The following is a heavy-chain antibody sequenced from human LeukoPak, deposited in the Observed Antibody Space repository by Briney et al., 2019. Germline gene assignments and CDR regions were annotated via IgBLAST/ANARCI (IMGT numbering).Heavy chain of an antibody. CDR1: GFTFSNAW. Sequence: PGESLRLSCAASGFTFSNAWMNWVRQAPGKGLEWVGRIQGKTDGGTTHYAAPVKGRFTISRDDSKNTLFLQMNRLKTEDTAMYYCVKDGVWGQGTLVTVSS. J-gene: IGHJ4*02. V-gene: IGHV3-15*01. CDR2: IQGKTDGGTT. CDR3: VKDGV. D-gene: IGHD3-3*01.